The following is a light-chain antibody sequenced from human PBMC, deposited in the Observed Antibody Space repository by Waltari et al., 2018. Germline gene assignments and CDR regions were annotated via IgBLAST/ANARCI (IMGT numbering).Light chain of an antibody. CDR3: SSYTSSSSV. V-gene: IGLV2-14*01. J-gene: IGLJ3*02. CDR2: DVS. Sequence: QSALTQPASVSGSPGQSITISCTATSSDVGGYNFVSWYQQYPGKAPKLMIYDVSNRPSGVSNRFSGSKSGNTASLTISGLQAAAEADYYCSSYTSSSSVFGGGTKLTVL. CDR1: SSDVGGYNF.